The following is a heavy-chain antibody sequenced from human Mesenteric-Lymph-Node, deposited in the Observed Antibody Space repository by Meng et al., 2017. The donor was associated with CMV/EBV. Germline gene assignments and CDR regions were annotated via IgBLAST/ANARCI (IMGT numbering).Heavy chain of an antibody. D-gene: IGHD5-12*01. CDR1: GFTFSSYW. CDR2: IKQDGSEK. V-gene: IGHV3-7*01. J-gene: IGHJ6*02. Sequence: GESLKISCAASGFTFSSYWMSWVRQAPGKGLEWVANIKQDGSEKYYVDSVKGRFTISRDNAKNSLYLQMNSLRAEDTAVYYCARSFIVATIFGKDYYYGMDVWGQGTTVTVSS. CDR3: ARSFIVATIFGKDYYYGMDV.